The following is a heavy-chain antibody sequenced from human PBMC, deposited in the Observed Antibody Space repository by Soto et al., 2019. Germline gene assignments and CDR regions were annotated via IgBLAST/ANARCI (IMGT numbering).Heavy chain of an antibody. D-gene: IGHD2-15*01. J-gene: IGHJ6*03. CDR1: GGSISSYY. Sequence: SETLSLTCTVSGGSISSYYWSWIRQPPGKGLEWIGYIYYSGSTNYNPSLKSRGTISVDTSKNQFSLKLSSVTAADTAVYYCARELVGYCSGGSCPDHYYYYMDVWGKGTTVTVSS. CDR2: IYYSGST. CDR3: ARELVGYCSGGSCPDHYYYYMDV. V-gene: IGHV4-59*01.